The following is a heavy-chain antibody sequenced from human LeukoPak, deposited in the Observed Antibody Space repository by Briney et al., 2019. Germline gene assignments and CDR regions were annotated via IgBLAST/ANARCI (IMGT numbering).Heavy chain of an antibody. V-gene: IGHV4-4*07. CDR1: GGSISNYY. J-gene: IGHJ4*02. Sequence: SETLSLTCTVSGGSISNYYWSWVRQPPGKGLEWIGRISSSGATHFNPSLESRVIMSVDTSKNQFSLRLASVTAADTAVYYCARGPSSGATYFASWGQGTLVTVSS. D-gene: IGHD1-26*01. CDR3: ARGPSSGATYFAS. CDR2: ISSSGAT.